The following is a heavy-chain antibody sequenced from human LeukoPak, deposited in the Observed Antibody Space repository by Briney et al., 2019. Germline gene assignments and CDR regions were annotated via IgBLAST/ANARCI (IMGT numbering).Heavy chain of an antibody. D-gene: IGHD2-21*02. CDR1: GFTLKAYA. J-gene: IGHJ4*02. CDR3: AKGFRLNDFSFES. Sequence: GGSLRLSCAASGFTLKAYAMHWVRQAPGKGLGWVAFIMYDGSSKSIGDSVKGRFSISRDNPSNTLYLEMNSLRVEDTAVYYCAKGFRLNDFSFESWGQGTLVTGSS. CDR2: IMYDGSSK. V-gene: IGHV3-30*02.